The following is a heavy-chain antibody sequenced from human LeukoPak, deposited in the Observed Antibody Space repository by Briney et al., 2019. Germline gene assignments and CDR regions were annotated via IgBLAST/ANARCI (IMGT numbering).Heavy chain of an antibody. Sequence: ASVKVSCKASGYTFTGYYMHWVRQAPGQGLEWMGWINPKSGGTNYAQRFQGRVTMTRDTSISAAYMELSRLRSDDTGVYYCARVSYDILSGYYDEYWGQGTLVTVSS. J-gene: IGHJ4*02. D-gene: IGHD3-9*01. V-gene: IGHV1-2*02. CDR2: INPKSGGT. CDR3: ARVSYDILSGYYDEY. CDR1: GYTFTGYY.